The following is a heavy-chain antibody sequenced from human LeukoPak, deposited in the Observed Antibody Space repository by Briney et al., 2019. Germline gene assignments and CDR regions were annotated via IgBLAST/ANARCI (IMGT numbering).Heavy chain of an antibody. CDR2: IYYSGST. CDR3: AGAMASPYFDY. Sequence: SETLSLTCTVSGGSISSYYWSWIRQPPGKGLEWIGYIYYSGSTNYNPSLKSRVTISVDTSKNQFSLNLSSVTAADTAVYYCAGAMASPYFDYWGQGTLVTVSS. D-gene: IGHD5-24*01. CDR1: GGSISSYY. J-gene: IGHJ4*02. V-gene: IGHV4-59*01.